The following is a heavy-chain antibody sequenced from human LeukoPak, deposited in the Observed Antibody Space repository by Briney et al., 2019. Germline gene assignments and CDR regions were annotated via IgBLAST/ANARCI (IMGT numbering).Heavy chain of an antibody. CDR3: ARDVARAYCGGDCYPHAEYFQH. D-gene: IGHD2-21*02. CDR1: GFTFSSYS. V-gene: IGHV3-21*01. J-gene: IGHJ1*01. Sequence: GGSLRLSCAASGFTFSSYSMNWVRQVPGKGLEWVSSISSSSYIYYADSVKGRFTISRDNAKNSLYLQMNSLRAEDTAVYYCARDVARAYCGGDCYPHAEYFQHWGQGTLVTVSS. CDR2: ISSSSYI.